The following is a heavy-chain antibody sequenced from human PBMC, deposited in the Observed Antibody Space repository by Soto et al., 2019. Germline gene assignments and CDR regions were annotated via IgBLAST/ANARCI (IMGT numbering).Heavy chain of an antibody. CDR1: GFTFSNYN. CDR3: ARDRQLIQDWFDP. V-gene: IGHV3-21*01. J-gene: IGHJ5*02. D-gene: IGHD5-18*01. Sequence: GGSLRLSCAASGFTFSNYNMNWVRQSPGKGLEWVSYISDDSRYRFYADSVKGRFTISRDNAKNALYLEMNSLSAEDTAVYYCARDRQLIQDWFDPWGQGTLVTVSS. CDR2: ISDDSRYR.